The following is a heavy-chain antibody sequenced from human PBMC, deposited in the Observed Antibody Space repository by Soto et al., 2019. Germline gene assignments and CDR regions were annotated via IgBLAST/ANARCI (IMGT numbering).Heavy chain of an antibody. J-gene: IGHJ6*02. Sequence: VGSLRLSCAASGFTFSSYSMNWVRQAPGKGLEWVSSISSSSSYIYYADSVKGRFTISRDNAKNSLYLQMNSLRAEDTAVYYCARERDWNDGTSNYYYYYGMDVWGQGTTVTVSS. CDR2: ISSSSSYI. D-gene: IGHD1-1*01. V-gene: IGHV3-21*01. CDR3: ARERDWNDGTSNYYYYYGMDV. CDR1: GFTFSSYS.